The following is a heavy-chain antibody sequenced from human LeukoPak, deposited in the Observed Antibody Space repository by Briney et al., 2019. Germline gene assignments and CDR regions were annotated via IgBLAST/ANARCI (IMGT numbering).Heavy chain of an antibody. CDR2: ISPIFGTA. CDR1: GGTFSGYA. V-gene: IGHV1-69*13. Sequence: VASVKVSCEASGGTFSGYAISWVRQAPGQGLEWMGGISPIFGTANYAQKFQGRVTITADESTSTAYMELSSLRSEDTAVYYCARASYGDCFDYWGQGTLVTVSS. J-gene: IGHJ4*02. CDR3: ARASYGDCFDY. D-gene: IGHD4-17*01.